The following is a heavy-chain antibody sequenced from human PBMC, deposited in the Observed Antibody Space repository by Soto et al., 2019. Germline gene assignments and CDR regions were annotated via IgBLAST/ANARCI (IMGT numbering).Heavy chain of an antibody. D-gene: IGHD4-4*01. J-gene: IGHJ4*02. V-gene: IGHV4-30-4*01. CDR2: IHYSGST. CDR1: GGSISSGDYY. CDR3: ARAGDGMTTGYFDY. Sequence: SETLSLTCTVSGGSISSGDYYWRWTRHPPGKGLEWIGYIHYSGSTYYNPSLNSRVTISLDPSKTPFSRKLSSVTAADTAVYYCARAGDGMTTGYFDYWGQGTLVTVSS.